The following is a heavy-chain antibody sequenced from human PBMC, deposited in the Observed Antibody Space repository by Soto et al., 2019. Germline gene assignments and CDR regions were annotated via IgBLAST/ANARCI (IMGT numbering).Heavy chain of an antibody. CDR2: ISADGTTT. CDR1: GFTFSMYW. CDR3: TRGPRAESSGMGAH. D-gene: IGHD3-16*01. V-gene: IGHV3-74*01. J-gene: IGHJ4*02. Sequence: PGGSLRLSSVVSGFTFSMYWMHWVRQVPGQSPFWVSRISADGTTTKYADSVRGRFTYSKDNSKKTLYLQMDNLKPDDTAIYYCTRGPRAESSGMGAHWGQGAPVNVSS.